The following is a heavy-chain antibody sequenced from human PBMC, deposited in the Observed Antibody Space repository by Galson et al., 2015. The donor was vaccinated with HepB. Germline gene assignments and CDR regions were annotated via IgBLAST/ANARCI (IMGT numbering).Heavy chain of an antibody. CDR2: MNPNSGNS. J-gene: IGHJ4*02. CDR3: ARGPAVYGDYVNYFDY. Sequence: SVKVSCKASGYAFTSYDINWVRQATGQGLEWMGWMNPNSGNSGYAQKFQGRVTMTRNTSISTAYMELSSLRSEDTAVYYCARGPAVYGDYVNYFDYWGQGTLVTVSS. D-gene: IGHD4-17*01. CDR1: GYAFTSYD. V-gene: IGHV1-8*01.